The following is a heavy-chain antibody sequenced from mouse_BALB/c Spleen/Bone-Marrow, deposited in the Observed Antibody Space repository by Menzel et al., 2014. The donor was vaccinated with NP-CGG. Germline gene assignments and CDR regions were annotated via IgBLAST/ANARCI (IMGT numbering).Heavy chain of an antibody. V-gene: IGHV1-63*01. CDR3: TRRRSLDY. CDR2: IYPGSGNT. CDR1: GYAFTNYW. Sequence: QVQLKESGTELVRPGTSAKISCKASGYAFTNYWLGWVKQRPGHGLEWIGDIYPGSGNTYYNEKFKGKATLTADKSSSTAYMQLSGLTSEDSAVYFCTRRRSLDYWGQGTTPTVSS. J-gene: IGHJ2*01.